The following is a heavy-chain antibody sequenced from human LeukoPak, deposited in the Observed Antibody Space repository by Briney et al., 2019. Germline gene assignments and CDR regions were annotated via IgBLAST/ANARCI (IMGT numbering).Heavy chain of an antibody. CDR1: GFDLSTYE. V-gene: IGHV3-48*03. D-gene: IGHD5-24*01. Sequence: GGSLRLSCAASGFDLSTYEMNRVRQAPGKGLEWIADITISGHTKNYADSVKGRFSISRDNARTSLYLQMHSLRVEDTGVYYCARGDPHADLWGQGTLVTVSS. CDR2: ITISGHTK. J-gene: IGHJ5*02. CDR3: ARGDPHADL.